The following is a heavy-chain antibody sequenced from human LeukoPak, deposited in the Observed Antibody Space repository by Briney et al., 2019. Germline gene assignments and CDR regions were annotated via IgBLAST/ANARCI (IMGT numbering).Heavy chain of an antibody. CDR1: GFTFSSYS. D-gene: IGHD5-18*01. Sequence: GGSLRLSCAASGFTFSSYSMNWVRQAPGKGLEWVSSISSSSSYIYYADSVKGRFTISRDNAKNSLYLQMSSLRAEDTAVYYCARDGLNTAMVLYWGQGTLVTVSS. J-gene: IGHJ4*02. CDR3: ARDGLNTAMVLY. CDR2: ISSSSSYI. V-gene: IGHV3-21*01.